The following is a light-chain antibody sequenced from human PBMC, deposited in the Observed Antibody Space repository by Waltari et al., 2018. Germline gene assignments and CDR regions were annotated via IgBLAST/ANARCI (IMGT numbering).Light chain of an antibody. Sequence: DIVMTQSPDSLAVVLGERATINCKSSQSIFYSAINKNYLAWYQQKPGQPPKLLIYWASTRESGVPDRFTGSGSGTDFTLTISSLQAEDVAVYYCQQYYSTPPITFGQGTRLEIK. CDR3: QQYYSTPPIT. CDR2: WAS. J-gene: IGKJ5*01. V-gene: IGKV4-1*01. CDR1: QSIFYSAINKNY.